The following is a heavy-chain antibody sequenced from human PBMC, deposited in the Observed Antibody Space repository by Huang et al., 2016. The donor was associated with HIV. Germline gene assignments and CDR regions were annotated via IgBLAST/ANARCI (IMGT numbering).Heavy chain of an antibody. V-gene: IGHV4-61*09. J-gene: IGHJ3*02. D-gene: IGHD3-9*01. CDR1: GGSISSGNYY. Sequence: QVQLQESGPGLVKPSQTLSLTCSVSGGSISSGNYYWSWLRQPAGKGLEWIGHIYTMGTTSYNSSLKSRVTISVATSKNQFSLKLSSVTAADTAVYYCARLTGYSTFDIWGHGTVVTVSS. CDR2: IYTMGTT. CDR3: ARLTGYSTFDI.